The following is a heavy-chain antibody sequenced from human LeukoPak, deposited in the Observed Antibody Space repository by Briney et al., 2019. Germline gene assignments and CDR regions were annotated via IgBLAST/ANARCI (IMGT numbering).Heavy chain of an antibody. D-gene: IGHD5-12*01. Sequence: GESLKISCKGSGYSFTSYWIGWVRQMPGKGLEWMGRIDPSDSYTNYSPSFQGHVTISADKSISTAYLQWSSLKASDTAMYYCAGNSGYDYYYYGMDVWGQGTTVTVSS. J-gene: IGHJ6*02. CDR2: IDPSDSYT. V-gene: IGHV5-10-1*01. CDR3: AGNSGYDYYYYGMDV. CDR1: GYSFTSYW.